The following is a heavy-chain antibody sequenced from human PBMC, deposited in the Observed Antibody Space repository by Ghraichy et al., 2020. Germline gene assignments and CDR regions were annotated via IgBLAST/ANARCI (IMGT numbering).Heavy chain of an antibody. CDR3: ARSPLFGNYGDY. V-gene: IGHV1-2*02. D-gene: IGHD3-10*02. J-gene: IGHJ4*02. Sequence: ASVKVSCKASGYTFTGHYMHGVRQAAGQGLEWMGWINTNSGGTNYAQKFQGRVTMTRDTSISTAYMELSRLRSDDTAVYYCARSPLFGNYGDYWGQGTLVTVSS. CDR2: INTNSGGT. CDR1: GYTFTGHY.